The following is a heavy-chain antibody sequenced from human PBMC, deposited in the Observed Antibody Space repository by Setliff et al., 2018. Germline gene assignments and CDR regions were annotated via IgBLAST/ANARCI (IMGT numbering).Heavy chain of an antibody. D-gene: IGHD3-10*01. CDR2: ICHSGST. J-gene: IGHJ6*03. V-gene: IGHV4-38-2*02. Sequence: SETLSLTCDVSGYSISSGYCWGWIRQPPGKGLEWIGSICHSGSTHYNPSLNSRVTISADTSKNQFSLNLSSVTAADTAVYYCARDNRARHYMDVWGKGTTVTV. CDR3: ARDNRARHYMDV. CDR1: GYSISSGYC.